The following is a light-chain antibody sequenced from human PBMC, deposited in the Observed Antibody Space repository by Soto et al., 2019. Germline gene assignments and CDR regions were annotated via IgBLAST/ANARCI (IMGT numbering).Light chain of an antibody. V-gene: IGKV3-20*01. CDR2: ETS. CDR3: QQYGNSPRT. CDR1: QSIGSSS. Sequence: ELVLTQSPGTLSLSPGERATLSCRASQSIGSSSLAWYQQKPGQAPRLLIFETSSRATGVPDRFSGSGSGTDFTLTINRLEHEDFAVYYCQQYGNSPRTFGQGTKVEIK. J-gene: IGKJ1*01.